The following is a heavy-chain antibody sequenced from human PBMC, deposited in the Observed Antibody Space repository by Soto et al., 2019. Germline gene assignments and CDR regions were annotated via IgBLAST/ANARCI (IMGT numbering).Heavy chain of an antibody. CDR3: ARDPIFGVDRWCWDY. V-gene: IGHV1-18*01. J-gene: IGHJ4*02. CDR2: ISAYNGNT. CDR1: GYTFTSYG. D-gene: IGHD3-3*01. Sequence: ASVKVSCKASGYTFTSYGISWVRQAPGQGLEWMGWISAYNGNTNYAQKLQGRVTMTTDTSTSTAYMELRSLRSDDTAVYYCARDPIFGVDRWCWDYWGQGTLVTVSS.